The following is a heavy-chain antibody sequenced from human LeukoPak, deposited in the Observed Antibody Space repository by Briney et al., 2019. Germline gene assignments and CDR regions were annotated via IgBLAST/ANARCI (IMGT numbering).Heavy chain of an antibody. Sequence: PGGSLRLSCAASGFTFSSYMMSWVRQAPGKGLEWVSTISTSGSNTYYADSVKGRFTISRDNAKNSLYLQMNSLRAEDTAVYYCARVRYYGSGSPLDYWGQGTLVTVSS. D-gene: IGHD3-10*01. CDR1: GFTFSSYM. V-gene: IGHV3-21*01. J-gene: IGHJ4*02. CDR2: ISTSGSNT. CDR3: ARVRYYGSGSPLDY.